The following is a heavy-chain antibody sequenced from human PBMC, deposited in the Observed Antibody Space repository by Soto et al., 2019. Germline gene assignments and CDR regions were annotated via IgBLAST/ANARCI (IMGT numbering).Heavy chain of an antibody. D-gene: IGHD2-2*01. V-gene: IGHV2-70*01. CDR2: IDWDDDK. J-gene: IGHJ4*02. Sequence: SGPTLVNATQTLTLTCTFSGFSLSTSEVGVSWIRQPPGKALEWLALIDWDDDKYYSTSLKTRLTISKDTSKNQVVLTMTNMDPVDTATYYCARSTRPSRYCSSTSCYEGPTLFDYWGQGTLVTVSS. CDR1: GFSLSTSEVG. CDR3: ARSTRPSRYCSSTSCYEGPTLFDY.